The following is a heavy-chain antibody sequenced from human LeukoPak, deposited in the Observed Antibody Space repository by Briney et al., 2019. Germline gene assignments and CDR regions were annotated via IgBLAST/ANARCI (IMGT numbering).Heavy chain of an antibody. CDR2: ISYDGSRK. Sequence: GGSLRLSCAASGFPFSSYGMHWVRQAPGKGLEWVAVISYDGSRKYYADSAKGRFTISRDSSRNTIFLQMSRLRPEDTAVYYCAKDGGNFNFDYWGQGTLVTVSS. J-gene: IGHJ4*02. V-gene: IGHV3-30*18. CDR1: GFPFSSYG. D-gene: IGHD4-23*01. CDR3: AKDGGNFNFDY.